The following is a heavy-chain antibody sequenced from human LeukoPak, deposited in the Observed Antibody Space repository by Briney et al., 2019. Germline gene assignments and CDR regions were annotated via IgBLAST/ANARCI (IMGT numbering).Heavy chain of an antibody. V-gene: IGHV2-70*01. Sequence: SGPTLVNPTQTLTLTCTFSGFSLSTSGMCVSWIRQPPGKALEWLAHIDWDDDKYYSTPLDTRLTISKDTSKNQVVLTMTNMDPVDTATYYCARTGYSSGWYNFDYWGQGTLVTVSS. CDR1: GFSLSTSGMC. CDR3: ARTGYSSGWYNFDY. CDR2: IDWDDDK. D-gene: IGHD6-19*01. J-gene: IGHJ4*02.